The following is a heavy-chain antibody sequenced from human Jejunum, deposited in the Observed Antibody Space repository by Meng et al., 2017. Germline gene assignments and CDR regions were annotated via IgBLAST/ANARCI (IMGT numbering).Heavy chain of an antibody. J-gene: IGHJ4*02. Sequence: GESLKISCAASGFTFSDYWMHWVRQAPGKGLVWVSRINSDGSRTVYADSVQGRFTISRDNDKNTLYLLMNSLRVEDTAVYYCALERREKMFDFWGQGTLVTVSS. CDR2: INSDGSRT. CDR1: GFTFSDYW. V-gene: IGHV3-74*01. CDR3: ALERREKMFDF. D-gene: IGHD1-1*01.